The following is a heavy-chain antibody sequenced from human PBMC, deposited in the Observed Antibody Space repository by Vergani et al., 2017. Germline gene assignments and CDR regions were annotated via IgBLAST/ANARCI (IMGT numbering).Heavy chain of an antibody. Sequence: QAQLVQSGPEVKKPGASVKVSCKTSGYTFTGYYMHWVRQAPGQGLEWMGWMNPNSGDKNYAQNFQGRVTMTREMSISTAYMELSRLTSYDTAVYYCAKDLGNLNWFDPWGPGTLVTVSS. CDR2: MNPNSGDK. J-gene: IGHJ5*02. CDR3: AKDLGNLNWFDP. V-gene: IGHV1-2*02. CDR1: GYTFTGYY. D-gene: IGHD4-23*01.